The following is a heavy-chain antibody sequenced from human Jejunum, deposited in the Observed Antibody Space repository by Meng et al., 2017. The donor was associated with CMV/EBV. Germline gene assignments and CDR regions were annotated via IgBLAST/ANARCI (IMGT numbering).Heavy chain of an antibody. Sequence: CAVSGLSVTSNYMGWVRQAPGKGLEWVSVIYSGGDTYYADSVKGRFTISRDNSKNTLFLQMHNLRADDTALYYCTRLTVWDDAIDIWGQGTVVTVSS. CDR1: GLSVTSNY. V-gene: IGHV3-53*01. J-gene: IGHJ3*02. CDR3: TRLTVWDDAIDI. CDR2: IYSGGDT. D-gene: IGHD3-16*01.